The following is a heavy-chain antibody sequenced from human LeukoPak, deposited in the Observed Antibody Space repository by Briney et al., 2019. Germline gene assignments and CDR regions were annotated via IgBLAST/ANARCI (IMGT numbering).Heavy chain of an antibody. J-gene: IGHJ4*02. D-gene: IGHD6-19*01. CDR1: GYSFSSGYY. V-gene: IGHV4-38-2*02. CDR2: NHHSGST. Sequence: PSETLSLTCAVSGYSFSSGYYWGWIRPPPGKGLEWIGSNHHSGSTYYNPSLKSRVTISVDTSKNQFSLKLSSVTAADTAVYYSAREDGYSNGWGEYWGQGTLVTVSS. CDR3: AREDGYSNGWGEY.